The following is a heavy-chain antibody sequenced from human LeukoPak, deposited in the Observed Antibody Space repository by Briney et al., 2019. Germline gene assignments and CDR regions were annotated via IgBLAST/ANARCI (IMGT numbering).Heavy chain of an antibody. J-gene: IGHJ4*02. CDR1: GFTFSSYG. V-gene: IGHV3-30*03. D-gene: IGHD3-3*01. Sequence: GGSLRLSCAASGFTFSSYGMHWVRQAPGKGLEWVAVISYDGSNKYYADSVKGRFTISRDNSKNTLYLQMNSLRAEDTAVYYCASPLFLEWLFAYWGQGTLVTVSS. CDR3: ASPLFLEWLFAY. CDR2: ISYDGSNK.